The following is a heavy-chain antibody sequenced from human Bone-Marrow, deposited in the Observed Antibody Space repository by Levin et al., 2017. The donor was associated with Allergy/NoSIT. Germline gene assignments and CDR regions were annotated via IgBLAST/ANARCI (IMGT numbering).Heavy chain of an antibody. J-gene: IGHJ4*02. V-gene: IGHV1-8*01. CDR2: MNPNSGNT. Sequence: PGGSLRLSCKASGYTFTSYDINWVRQATGQGLEWMGWMNPNSGNTGYAQKFQGRVTMTRNTSISTAYMELSSLRSEDTAVYYCARGLLSYGSGSSFDYWGQGTLVTVSS. D-gene: IGHD3-10*01. CDR1: GYTFTSYD. CDR3: ARGLLSYGSGSSFDY.